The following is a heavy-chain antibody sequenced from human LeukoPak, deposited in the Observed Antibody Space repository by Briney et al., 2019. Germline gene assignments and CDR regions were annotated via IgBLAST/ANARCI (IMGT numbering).Heavy chain of an antibody. CDR2: IKRDGGQK. CDR1: GFSFSSNW. V-gene: IGHV3-7*01. CDR3: ARLGLEVGGPNWFDP. D-gene: IGHD1-1*01. Sequence: QTGGSLRLSCAAPGFSFSSNWMGWVRQAPGKGLEWVAHIKRDGGQKYYLDSVKGRFTISRDNAKNSLYLQMNSLRVEDTAVYYCARLGLEVGGPNWFDPWGQGTLVTVSS. J-gene: IGHJ5*02.